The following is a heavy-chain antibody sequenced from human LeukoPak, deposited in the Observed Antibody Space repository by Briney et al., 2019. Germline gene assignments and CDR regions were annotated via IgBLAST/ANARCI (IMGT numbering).Heavy chain of an antibody. V-gene: IGHV4-59*08. CDR2: LFSSGNT. Sequence: SETLSLTCTVSAGSISNYAWNWIRQPPGKGLEWMVRLFSSGNTIYHPSLKSRVTVLVDTSRNQFSLRFSSVTAADTVVYYCARREVEGGSDGSRNGLDRWGQGTLVTVSS. CDR1: AGSISNYA. CDR3: ARREVEGGSDGSRNGLDR. D-gene: IGHD2-15*01. J-gene: IGHJ5*02.